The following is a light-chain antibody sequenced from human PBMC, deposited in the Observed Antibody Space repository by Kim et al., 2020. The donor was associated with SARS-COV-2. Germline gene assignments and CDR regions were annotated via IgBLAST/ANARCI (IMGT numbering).Light chain of an antibody. CDR3: AAWDGTLNGWM. Sequence: GQRITISWSGGRSNIALNSVNWYQQVPGTAPKLLIYLSDQRPSGVPDRFSGSKSGPSASLAISGLQSEDEADYFCAAWDGTLNGWMFGGGTHLTVL. CDR2: LSD. CDR1: RSNIALNS. J-gene: IGLJ3*02. V-gene: IGLV1-44*01.